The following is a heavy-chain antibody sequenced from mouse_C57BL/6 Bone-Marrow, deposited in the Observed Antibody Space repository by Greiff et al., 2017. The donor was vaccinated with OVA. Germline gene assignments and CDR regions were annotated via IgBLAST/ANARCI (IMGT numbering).Heavy chain of an antibody. CDR2: ISYEGSH. CDR1: GYSITSGYY. CDR3: AREGDYDGFAY. Sequence: EVQLVESGPGLVKPSQSLSLTCSVTGYSITSGYYWNWIRQFPGNKLEWMGYISYEGSHNYNLSPKNRISITRDTSKNQFFLKLNSVTTEDTATYYCAREGDYDGFAYWGQGTLVTVSA. V-gene: IGHV3-6*01. J-gene: IGHJ3*01. D-gene: IGHD2-4*01.